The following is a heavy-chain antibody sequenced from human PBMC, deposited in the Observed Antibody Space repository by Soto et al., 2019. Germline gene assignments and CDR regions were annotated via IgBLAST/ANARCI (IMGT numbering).Heavy chain of an antibody. Sequence: SETLSLTCTVSGGSISSGDYYWSWIRQPPGKGLEWIGYIYYSGSTYYNPSLKSRVTISVDTSKNQFSLKLSSVTAADTAVYYCARDEGDSSGYMPWGQGTMVTVSS. V-gene: IGHV4-30-4*01. J-gene: IGHJ3*01. CDR1: GGSISSGDYY. D-gene: IGHD3-22*01. CDR2: IYYSGST. CDR3: ARDEGDSSGYMP.